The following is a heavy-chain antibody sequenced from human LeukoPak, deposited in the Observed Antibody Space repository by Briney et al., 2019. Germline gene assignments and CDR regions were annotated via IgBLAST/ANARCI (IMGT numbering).Heavy chain of an antibody. Sequence: SETLSLTCTVSGGSMTGSYWSWIRQPPGKGLEWIGYIYYSGTSNYNPPLKSRVTISVDTSKNQFSLKLTSVTAADTAVYFCARGGWSLDLWGRGTLVAVSS. CDR2: IYYSGTS. CDR1: GGSMTGSY. J-gene: IGHJ2*01. D-gene: IGHD1-26*01. V-gene: IGHV4-59*01. CDR3: ARGGWSLDL.